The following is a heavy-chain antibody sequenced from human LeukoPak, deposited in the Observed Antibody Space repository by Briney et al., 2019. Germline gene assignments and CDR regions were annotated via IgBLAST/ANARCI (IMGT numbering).Heavy chain of an antibody. D-gene: IGHD3-22*01. J-gene: IGHJ5*02. CDR2: INHSGST. CDR1: GGSFSGYY. V-gene: IGHV4-34*01. CDR3: ARGDTSGSNWLDP. Sequence: PSETLSLTCAVYGGSFSGYYWSWIRQPPGKGLEWIGEINHSGSTNYNPSLKSRVTISVDTSKNQFSLKLSSVTAADTAVYYCARGDTSGSNWLDPWGQGTLVTVSS.